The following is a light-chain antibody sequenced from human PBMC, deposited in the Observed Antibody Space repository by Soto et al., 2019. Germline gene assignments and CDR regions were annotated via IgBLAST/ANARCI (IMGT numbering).Light chain of an antibody. V-gene: IGKV1-17*01. CDR3: LQHSTYPLT. CDR1: QGIRND. CDR2: AAS. J-gene: IGKJ1*01. Sequence: IQMTQFPSSLSASVGDRVNITCRASQGIRNDLGWYQQKPGKAPKRLIYAASGLQSGVPSRFSGSGSGTELTLAISSLQPEDSATFYCLQHSTYPLTFGQGTKVEIK.